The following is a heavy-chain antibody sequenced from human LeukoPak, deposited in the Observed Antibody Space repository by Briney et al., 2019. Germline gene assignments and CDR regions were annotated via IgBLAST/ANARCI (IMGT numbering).Heavy chain of an antibody. Sequence: SETLSLTCTVSGGSISSSSYYWGWIRQPPGKGLEWIGSIYYSGSTYYNPSLKSRVTISVDTSKNQFSLKLSSVTAADTAVYYCARLYHDFWSGPFDYWGQGTLVTVSS. CDR3: ARLYHDFWSGPFDY. J-gene: IGHJ4*02. D-gene: IGHD3-3*01. CDR2: IYYSGST. V-gene: IGHV4-39*01. CDR1: GGSISSSSYY.